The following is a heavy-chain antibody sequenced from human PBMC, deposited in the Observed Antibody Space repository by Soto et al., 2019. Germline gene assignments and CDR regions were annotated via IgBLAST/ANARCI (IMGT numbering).Heavy chain of an antibody. D-gene: IGHD6-6*01. CDR3: AAAPPNAENDAFYL. V-gene: IGHV1-46*03. CDR2: IHPSGGIT. J-gene: IGHJ3*01. CDR1: GYTSTTYY. Sequence: QVQLVQSGAEVKKPGASVKVSCKASGYTSTTYYIHWVRQAPGQGLEWMGIIHPSGGITNYAQKFQGRVTMTRDTSTNTVYMELSSLRSDDTAVYYCAAAPPNAENDAFYLWGQGTMVTVSS.